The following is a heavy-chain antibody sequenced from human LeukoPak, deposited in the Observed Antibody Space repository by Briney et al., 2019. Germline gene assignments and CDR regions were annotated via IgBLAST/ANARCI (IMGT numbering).Heavy chain of an antibody. CDR3: AKDSYYDSSGQCDY. J-gene: IGHJ4*02. CDR1: GLTLDSYC. CDR2: ISTDGSDT. Sequence: GQSLRLSCAASGLTLDSYCMHWIRQAPRKELVLVSLISTDGSDTKYADFVKGRFNISRDNAKNTLYLKMSSVRVEDTAVYYCAKDSYYDSSGQCDYWGQGNLVPVSS. V-gene: IGHV3-74*03. D-gene: IGHD3-22*01.